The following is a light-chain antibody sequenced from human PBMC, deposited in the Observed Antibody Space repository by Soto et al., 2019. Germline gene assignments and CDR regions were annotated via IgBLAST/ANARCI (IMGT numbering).Light chain of an antibody. J-gene: IGKJ1*01. CDR2: GAS. CDR1: QGVRSY. V-gene: IGKV1-9*01. Sequence: IQLTQSPSSLSASVGDRVTITCRASQGVRSYLAWFQQRPGKAPKLLIFGASTLQNGVPARFSGGGFGTEFTLTITSXQPEDFATYYCHQVYTYPRTFGQGTKVDIK. CDR3: HQVYTYPRT.